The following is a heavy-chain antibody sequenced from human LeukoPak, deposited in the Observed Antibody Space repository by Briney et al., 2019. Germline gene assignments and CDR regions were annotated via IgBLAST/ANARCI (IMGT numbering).Heavy chain of an antibody. D-gene: IGHD5-24*01. CDR2: MNPNSGNT. CDR1: GYTFTSYD. Sequence: VASVKVSCKASGYTFTSYDINRVRQATGQGLEWMGWMNPNSGNTGYAQKFQGRVTMTRNTSISTAYMELSSLRSEDTAVYYCARGTLGDGYNSVRWFDPWGQGTLVTVSS. CDR3: ARGTLGDGYNSVRWFDP. V-gene: IGHV1-8*01. J-gene: IGHJ5*02.